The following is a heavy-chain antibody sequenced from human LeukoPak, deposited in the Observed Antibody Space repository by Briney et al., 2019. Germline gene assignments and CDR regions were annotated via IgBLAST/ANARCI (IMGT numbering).Heavy chain of an antibody. CDR2: IYSGGST. Sequence: GGSLRLSCAASGFTVSSNYMSWVRQAPGKGLEWVSVIYSGGSTYYADSVKGRFTISRDNSKNTLYLQMNSLKTEDTAVYYCTTDGQTMVTFDYWGQGTLVTVSS. D-gene: IGHD5-18*01. J-gene: IGHJ4*02. CDR3: TTDGQTMVTFDY. CDR1: GFTVSSNY. V-gene: IGHV3-53*01.